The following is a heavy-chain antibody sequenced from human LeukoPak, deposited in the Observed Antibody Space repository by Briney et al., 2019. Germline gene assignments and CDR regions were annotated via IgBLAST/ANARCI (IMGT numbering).Heavy chain of an antibody. Sequence: GGSLRLSCAASAFTFSSYWMHWARQAPGKGPVWVSSMNSDGSSTTYADSVKGRFTISRDNAKNTLYLQMNSLRVEDTAVYYCARGSKYSSSWYVDYWGQGTLVTVSS. J-gene: IGHJ4*02. D-gene: IGHD6-13*01. CDR2: MNSDGSST. V-gene: IGHV3-74*01. CDR3: ARGSKYSSSWYVDY. CDR1: AFTFSSYW.